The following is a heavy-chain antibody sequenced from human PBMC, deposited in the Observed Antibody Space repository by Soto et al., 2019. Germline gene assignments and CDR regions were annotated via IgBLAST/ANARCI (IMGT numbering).Heavy chain of an antibody. CDR2: ISAYNGNT. J-gene: IGHJ6*02. Sequence: ASVKVSCKASGYTFTSYGISWVRQAPGQGLEWMGWISAYNGNTNYAQKLQGRVTMTTDTSTSTAYMELRSLRSDDTAVYYCARGRGCSGGSCYFRYYYGMDVWGQGTTVTVSS. CDR1: GYTFTSYG. CDR3: ARGRGCSGGSCYFRYYYGMDV. D-gene: IGHD2-15*01. V-gene: IGHV1-18*04.